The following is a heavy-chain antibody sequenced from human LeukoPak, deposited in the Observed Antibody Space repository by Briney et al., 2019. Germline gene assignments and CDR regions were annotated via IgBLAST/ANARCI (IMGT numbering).Heavy chain of an antibody. J-gene: IGHJ3*02. V-gene: IGHV3-30-3*01. CDR3: ARDRVEGFLEWLFRLVDAFDI. CDR2: ISYDGSNK. Sequence: GGSLRLSCAASGFTFSSYAMHWVRQAPGKGLEWVAVISYDGSNKYYADSVKGRFTISRDNSKNTLYLQMSSLRAEDTAVYYCARDRVEGFLEWLFRLVDAFDIWGQGTMVTVSS. D-gene: IGHD3-3*01. CDR1: GFTFSSYA.